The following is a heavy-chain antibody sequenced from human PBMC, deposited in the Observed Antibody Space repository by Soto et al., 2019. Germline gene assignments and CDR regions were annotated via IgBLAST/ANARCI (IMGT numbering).Heavy chain of an antibody. J-gene: IGHJ4*02. CDR3: TQGPPQSIAARLIDY. V-gene: IGHV3-15*07. CDR1: GFTFSNAW. D-gene: IGHD6-6*01. Sequence: EVQLVESGGGLVKPGGSLRLSCAASGFTFSNAWMNWVRQAPGKGLEWVGRIKSKTDGGTTDYAAPVKGRFTISRDDSKNTLYLQMNSLKTAATAVYYCTQGPPQSIAARLIDYWGQGTLVTVSS. CDR2: IKSKTDGGTT.